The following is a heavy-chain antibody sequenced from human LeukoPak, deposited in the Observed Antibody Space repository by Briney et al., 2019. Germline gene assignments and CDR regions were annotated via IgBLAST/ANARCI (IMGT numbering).Heavy chain of an antibody. CDR1: GFTFSSYA. D-gene: IGHD3-22*01. V-gene: IGHV3-30*04. Sequence: PPGGSLRLSCAASGFTFSSYAMHWVRQAPGKRLEWVAVISYDGSNKYYADSVKGRFTISRDNSKNTLYLQMNSLRAEDTAVYYCARAYYYDSSGLNWGQGTLVTVSS. J-gene: IGHJ4*02. CDR3: ARAYYYDSSGLN. CDR2: ISYDGSNK.